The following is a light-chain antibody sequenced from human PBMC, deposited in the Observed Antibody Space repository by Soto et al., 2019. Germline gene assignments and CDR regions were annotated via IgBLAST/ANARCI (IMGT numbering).Light chain of an antibody. Sequence: ALTQPPSVSGSPGQSVAISCSGTSSDVGNYNRVSWYQQPPGTAPKLMIYEVTNRPSGVPDRFSGSKSGNTASLTISGLQAEDEADYYCSSFTSSSTYVFGTGTKLTVL. CDR2: EVT. J-gene: IGLJ1*01. V-gene: IGLV2-18*02. CDR1: SSDVGNYNR. CDR3: SSFTSSSTYV.